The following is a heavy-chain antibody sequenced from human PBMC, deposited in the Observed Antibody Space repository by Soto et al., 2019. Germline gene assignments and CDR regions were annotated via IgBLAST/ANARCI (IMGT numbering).Heavy chain of an antibody. J-gene: IGHJ6*04. Sequence: QVQLQQWGAGLLKPSETLSLTCAVYGGSFSGYYWSWIRQPPGKGLEWIGEINHSGSTTYNPSLKSRVTISVDTSKNQFSLKLSSVTAADTAVYYCARAGLRIVVVPAAKAMDVWGKGTTVTVSS. V-gene: IGHV4-34*01. D-gene: IGHD2-2*01. CDR3: ARAGLRIVVVPAAKAMDV. CDR1: GGSFSGYY. CDR2: INHSGST.